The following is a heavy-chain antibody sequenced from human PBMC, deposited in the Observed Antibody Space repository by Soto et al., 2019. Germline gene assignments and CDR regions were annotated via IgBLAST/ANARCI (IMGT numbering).Heavy chain of an antibody. CDR1: GFTFSDYY. CDR3: ARAATEAGLRYFDWSEYYFDY. CDR2: ISSSSSYT. D-gene: IGHD3-9*01. J-gene: IGHJ4*02. Sequence: GGSLRLSCAASGFTFSDYYMSWIRQAPGKGLEWVSYISSSSSYTNYADSVKGRFTISRDNAKNSLYLQMNSLRAEDTAVYYCARAATEAGLRYFDWSEYYFDYWGQGTLVT. V-gene: IGHV3-11*05.